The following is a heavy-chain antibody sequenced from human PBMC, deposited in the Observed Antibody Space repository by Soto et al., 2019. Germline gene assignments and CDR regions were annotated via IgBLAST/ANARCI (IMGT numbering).Heavy chain of an antibody. J-gene: IGHJ4*02. V-gene: IGHV2-70*04. CDR2: IDWDDDK. Sequence: SGPTLVNPTQTLTLTCTFSGFSLSTSGMRVSWIRQPPGKALEWLARIDWDDDKFYSTSLKTRLTISKDTSKNQVVLTMTNMDPVDTATYYCARDVRYYYDSSGYYYFDYWGQGTLVTVSS. CDR1: GFSLSTSGMR. CDR3: ARDVRYYYDSSGYYYFDY. D-gene: IGHD3-22*01.